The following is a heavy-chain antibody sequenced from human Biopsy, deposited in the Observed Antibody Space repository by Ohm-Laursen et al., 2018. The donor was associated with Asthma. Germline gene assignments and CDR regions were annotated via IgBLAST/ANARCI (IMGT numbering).Heavy chain of an antibody. CDR1: GFTFGNFW. D-gene: IGHD3-22*01. V-gene: IGHV3-7*03. CDR3: ARGDSSNWSHYYFDY. J-gene: IGHJ4*02. CDR2: ITGDGSQK. Sequence: SLRLSCTAPGFTFGNFWMSWGRQTPGKGLEWVATITGDGSQKFYVDSVTGRFTISRDNSKNSLYLQMHSLRAEDTAVYYCARGDSSNWSHYYFDYWGQGTLVTVSS.